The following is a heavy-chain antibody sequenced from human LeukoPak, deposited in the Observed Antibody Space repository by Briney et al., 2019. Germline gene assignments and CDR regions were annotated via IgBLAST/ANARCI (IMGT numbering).Heavy chain of an antibody. J-gene: IGHJ4*02. CDR1: GFTFSDYY. Sequence: GGSLRLSCTASGFTFSDYYMSWIRQAPGKGLEWASYISPSGSDINYADSVKGRFTISRDNAKNSLYLQMNSLRAENTAVYYWARIYDSPGYPFDQGGQGTPVTVSS. CDR3: ARIYDSPGYPFDQ. V-gene: IGHV3-11*01. D-gene: IGHD3-22*01. CDR2: ISPSGSDI.